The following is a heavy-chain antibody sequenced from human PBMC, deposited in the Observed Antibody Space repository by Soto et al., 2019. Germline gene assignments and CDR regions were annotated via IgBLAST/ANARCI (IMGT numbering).Heavy chain of an antibody. J-gene: IGHJ6*02. D-gene: IGHD3-3*01. CDR3: AREKEVTYYDFWSGYYNYYYYYGMDV. CDR1: GYTFTSYG. V-gene: IGHV1-18*01. Sequence: ASVKVPCKASGYTFTSYGISWVRQAPGQGLEWMGWISAYNGNTNYAQKLQGRVTMTTDTSTSTAYMELRSLRSDDTAVYYCAREKEVTYYDFWSGYYNYYYYYGMDVCGQGTPVTVSS. CDR2: ISAYNGNT.